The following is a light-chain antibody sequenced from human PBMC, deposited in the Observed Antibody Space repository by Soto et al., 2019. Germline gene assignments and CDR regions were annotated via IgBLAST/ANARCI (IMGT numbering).Light chain of an antibody. V-gene: IGLV1-44*01. CDR1: SSNIGSDT. CDR3: AAWNASLNGPV. J-gene: IGLJ2*01. Sequence: QSVLTQPPSASGTPGQRVTISCSGSSSNIGSDTVNWYQQLPGTAPKLLIYSNNQRPSGVPDRFSGSKSGTSASLAISGLQSEDEADYDCAAWNASLNGPVFGGGTKLTVL. CDR2: SNN.